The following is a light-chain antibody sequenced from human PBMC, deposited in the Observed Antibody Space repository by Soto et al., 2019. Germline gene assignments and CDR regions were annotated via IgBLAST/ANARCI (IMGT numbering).Light chain of an antibody. J-gene: IGKJ1*01. CDR2: DAS. Sequence: DIQMTQSPSTLSASVGDRVTITCRASQSISSWLAWYQQKPGKAPKLLIYDASSLESGVPSRFSGSGSGTEFTLTISSLRPDDFATYYCQQYNSRTFGQGTKVEIK. V-gene: IGKV1-5*01. CDR1: QSISSW. CDR3: QQYNSRT.